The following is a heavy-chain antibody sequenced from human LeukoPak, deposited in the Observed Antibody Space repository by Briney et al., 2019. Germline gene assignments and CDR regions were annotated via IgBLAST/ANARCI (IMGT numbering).Heavy chain of an antibody. CDR1: GFTFSSYA. V-gene: IGHV3-23*01. CDR2: ISSSGSGT. CDR3: ARQIGYCSSGTCYFDF. Sequence: GGSLRLSCAASGFTFSSYAMSWVRQAPGKGLEWVSAISSSGSGTYHADSVKGRFTISRDKSKNTLYLQMNSLRAEDTAVYYCARQIGYCSSGTCYFDFWGQGSLVTVSS. D-gene: IGHD2-15*01. J-gene: IGHJ4*02.